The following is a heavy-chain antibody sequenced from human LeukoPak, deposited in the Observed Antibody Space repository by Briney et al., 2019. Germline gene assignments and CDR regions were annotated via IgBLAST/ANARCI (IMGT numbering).Heavy chain of an antibody. Sequence: SETLSLTCTVSGGSISSYYWSWIRQPPGKGLEWIGYIYYSGSTNYNPSLKSRVTISVDTSKNQFSLKLSSVTAADTAVYCCAGHCGGDCSIGAFDIWGQGTMVTVSS. CDR2: IYYSGST. J-gene: IGHJ3*02. V-gene: IGHV4-59*01. D-gene: IGHD2-21*02. CDR1: GGSISSYY. CDR3: AGHCGGDCSIGAFDI.